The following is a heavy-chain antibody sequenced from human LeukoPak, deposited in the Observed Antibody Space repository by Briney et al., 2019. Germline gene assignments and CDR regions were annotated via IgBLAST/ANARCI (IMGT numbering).Heavy chain of an antibody. J-gene: IGHJ4*02. D-gene: IGHD4-17*01. CDR2: IWYDGSNK. V-gene: IGHV3-33*01. CDR3: ARGDPTVTTKQNLDY. Sequence: PGGSLRLSCAASGFIFSNYDMHWVRQAPGKGLEWVGVIWYDGSNKYYADSVKGRFTISRDNSKNTLYLQMNSLRVEETAVYYCARGDPTVTTKQNLDYWGQGTLVTVSS. CDR1: GFIFSNYD.